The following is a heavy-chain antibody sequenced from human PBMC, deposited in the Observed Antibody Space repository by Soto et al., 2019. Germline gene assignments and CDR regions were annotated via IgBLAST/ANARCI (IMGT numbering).Heavy chain of an antibody. D-gene: IGHD3-16*01. Sequence: SETLSLTCTVSGGSISSYYWRWLRQPAGKGLEWIGRIYTSGSTNYNPSLKSRVTMSVDTSKNQFSLKLSSVTAADTAVYFCAREGGESSDGLFYFVAWDQGSLGTVSS. CDR3: AREGGESSDGLFYFVA. CDR1: GGSISSYY. CDR2: IYTSGST. V-gene: IGHV4-4*07. J-gene: IGHJ4*02.